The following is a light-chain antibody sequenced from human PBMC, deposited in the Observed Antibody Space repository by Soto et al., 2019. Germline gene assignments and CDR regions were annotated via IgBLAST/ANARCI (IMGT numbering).Light chain of an antibody. CDR1: QSVSID. Sequence: EIVMTQSPDTLSLSPGERSTLGLMASQSVSIDLAWYQQTPGQAPRLLIYGASTRATGVPPTFSGSASGTEFTLTISSLQSEDFTVYYCQQYNKWPLTFGQGTKVDIK. J-gene: IGKJ1*01. V-gene: IGKV3-15*01. CDR3: QQYNKWPLT. CDR2: GAS.